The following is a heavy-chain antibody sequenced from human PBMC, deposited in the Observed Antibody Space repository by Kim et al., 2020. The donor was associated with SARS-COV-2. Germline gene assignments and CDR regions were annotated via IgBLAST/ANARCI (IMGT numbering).Heavy chain of an antibody. V-gene: IGHV4-34*01. J-gene: IGHJ4*02. CDR2: INHSGST. D-gene: IGHD3-3*01. Sequence: SETLSLTCAVYGGSFSGYYGSWIRQPPGKGLEWIGEINHSGSTNYNPSLKSRVTISVDTSKNQFSLKLSSVTAADTAVYYCARGIRVLRFLEWLLYFDYWGQGTLVTVSS. CDR3: ARGIRVLRFLEWLLYFDY. CDR1: GGSFSGYY.